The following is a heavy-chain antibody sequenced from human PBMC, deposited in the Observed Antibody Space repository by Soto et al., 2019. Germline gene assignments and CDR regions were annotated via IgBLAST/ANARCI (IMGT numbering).Heavy chain of an antibody. Sequence: SETLSLTCAVYGGSFSGYYWSWIRQPPGKGLEWIGEINHSGSTNYNPSLKSRVTISVDTSKNQFSLKLSSVTAADTAVYYCARDLRSMVRGEGFDPWGQGTLVTVSS. J-gene: IGHJ5*02. CDR1: GGSFSGYY. CDR3: ARDLRSMVRGEGFDP. V-gene: IGHV4-34*01. CDR2: INHSGST. D-gene: IGHD3-10*01.